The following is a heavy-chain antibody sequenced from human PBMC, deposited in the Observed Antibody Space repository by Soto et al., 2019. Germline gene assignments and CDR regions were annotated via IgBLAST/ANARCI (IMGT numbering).Heavy chain of an antibody. Sequence: GGSLRLSCSASGFTFTIYAMHWVRQAPGKGLEYVSAISSDGGGTDYADSVKGRFTISRDNSKNMLYLQMSSLRPEDTAVYYCVKAMYSGSFGYYFDYWGQGTLVTVSS. CDR1: GFTFTIYA. D-gene: IGHD1-26*01. J-gene: IGHJ4*02. CDR2: ISSDGGGT. V-gene: IGHV3-64D*06. CDR3: VKAMYSGSFGYYFDY.